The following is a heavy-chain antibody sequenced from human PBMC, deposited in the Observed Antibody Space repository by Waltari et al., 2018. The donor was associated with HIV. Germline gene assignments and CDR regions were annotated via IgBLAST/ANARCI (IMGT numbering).Heavy chain of an antibody. CDR1: GFSFSDFA. Sequence: VLLVESGGGVVQPGRSQRLSCAASGFSFSDFAMHWVRQSPDKGLEWVTAISYDDTNKDYSDSVKGRFTVSRDNRKNTLYLQMNSLRPEDSGVYFCVRVGGRIPMIVVAPFDHWGQGTRVTVSS. D-gene: IGHD3-22*01. V-gene: IGHV3-30-3*01. J-gene: IGHJ4*02. CDR3: VRVGGRIPMIVVAPFDH. CDR2: ISYDDTNK.